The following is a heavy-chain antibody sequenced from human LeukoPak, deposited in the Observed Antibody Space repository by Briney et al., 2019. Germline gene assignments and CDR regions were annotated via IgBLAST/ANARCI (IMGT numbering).Heavy chain of an antibody. CDR3: ARVIDYVWGSYRRPHPSYYFDY. CDR1: GGSISSGGYY. J-gene: IGHJ4*02. D-gene: IGHD3-16*02. CDR2: IYYSGST. Sequence: SETLSLTCTVSGGSISSGGYYWSWIPQYPGKGLEWIGYIYYSGSTYYNPSLKSPVTISVDTSKNQFSLKLSSVTAADTAVYYCARVIDYVWGSYRRPHPSYYFDYWGQGTLVTVSS. V-gene: IGHV4-31*01.